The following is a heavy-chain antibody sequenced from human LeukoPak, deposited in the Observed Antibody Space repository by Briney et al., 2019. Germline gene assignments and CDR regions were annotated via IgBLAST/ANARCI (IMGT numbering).Heavy chain of an antibody. CDR3: ARSGDYYDSSGYYSGAFDI. V-gene: IGHV4-30-4*07. D-gene: IGHD3-22*01. Sequence: SETLSLTCAVYGGSFSGYSWSWIRRPPGKGLEWIGYIYYSGSTYYNPSLKSRVTISVDTSKKQFSLKLSSVTAADTAVYYCARSGDYYDSSGYYSGAFDIWGQGTMVTVSS. CDR1: GGSFSGYS. CDR2: IYYSGST. J-gene: IGHJ3*02.